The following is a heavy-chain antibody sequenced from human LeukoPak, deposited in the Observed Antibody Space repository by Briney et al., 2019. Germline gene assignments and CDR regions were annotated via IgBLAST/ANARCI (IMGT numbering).Heavy chain of an antibody. CDR3: AREGYGSASYYPTDY. V-gene: IGHV1-46*01. CDR2: INPSGGST. CDR1: GYTFTSYY. D-gene: IGHD3-10*01. Sequence: ASVKVSCKASGYTFTSYYMHWVRQAPGQGLEWMGIINPSGGSTSYAQKFQGRVTMTRDTSTSTVYMELSSLRSEDTAVYYCAREGYGSASYYPTDYWGQGTLVTVSS. J-gene: IGHJ4*02.